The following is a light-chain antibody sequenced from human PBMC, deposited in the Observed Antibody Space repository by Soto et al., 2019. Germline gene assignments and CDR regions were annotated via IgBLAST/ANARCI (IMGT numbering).Light chain of an antibody. CDR3: SSFTGTTTLDV. CDR1: SSDVGGHSR. V-gene: IGLV2-14*01. Sequence: QSALTQPASVSGSPGQSITISCTGTSSDVGGHSRVSWFQQYPGKAPKLLIYEVSNRPSGVSNRFSGSKSGNTASLTISGLQAEDEADYYCSSFTGTTTLDVFGTGTKLTVL. CDR2: EVS. J-gene: IGLJ1*01.